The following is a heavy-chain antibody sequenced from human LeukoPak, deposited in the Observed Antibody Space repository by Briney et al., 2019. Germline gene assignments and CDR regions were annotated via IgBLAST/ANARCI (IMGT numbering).Heavy chain of an antibody. CDR1: GGSFSGYY. V-gene: IGHV4-34*01. J-gene: IGHJ6*03. Sequence: SETLSLTCAVYGGSFSGYYWSWIRQPPGKGLEWIGEINLSGSTNYNPSLKSRVTISVDTSKNQFSLKLSSVTAADTAVYYCARPRRTYCGSTSCYGLYYMDVWGKGTTVTVSS. D-gene: IGHD2-2*01. CDR3: ARPRRTYCGSTSCYGLYYMDV. CDR2: INLSGST.